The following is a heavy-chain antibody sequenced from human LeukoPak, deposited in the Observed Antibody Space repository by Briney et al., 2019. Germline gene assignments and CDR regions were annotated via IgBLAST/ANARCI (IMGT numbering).Heavy chain of an antibody. D-gene: IGHD6-13*01. CDR3: ARLVRAAAANYYYYYGMDV. CDR2: IYYSGST. V-gene: IGHV4-59*08. J-gene: IGHJ6*02. Sequence: SETLSLTCTVSGGSISSYYWSWIRQPPGKGLEWIGYIYYSGSTNYNPSLKSRVTISVDTSKNQFSLRLSSVTAADTAVYYRARLVRAAAANYYYYYGMDVWGQGTTVTVSS. CDR1: GGSISSYY.